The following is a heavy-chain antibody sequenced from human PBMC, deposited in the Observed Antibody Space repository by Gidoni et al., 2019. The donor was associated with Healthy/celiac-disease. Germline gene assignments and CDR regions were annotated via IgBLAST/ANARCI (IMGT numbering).Heavy chain of an antibody. CDR3: ARELWTGIAAPHDAFDI. V-gene: IGHV4-4*02. CDR1: GGSLSSSHW. Sequence: QVQLPESGPGLVKPSGPLSLTCAVSGGSLSSSHWWSWVRQPPGQGVEWIGEIYHSGSTNHNPSLKSRVTISVDKSKNQFSLKLSSVTAADTAVYYCARELWTGIAAPHDAFDIWGQGTMVTVSS. CDR2: IYHSGST. J-gene: IGHJ3*02. D-gene: IGHD6-13*01.